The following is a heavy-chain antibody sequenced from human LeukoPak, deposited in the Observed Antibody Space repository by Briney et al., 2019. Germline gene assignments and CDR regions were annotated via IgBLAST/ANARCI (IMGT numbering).Heavy chain of an antibody. J-gene: IGHJ3*02. Sequence: GASVKVSCKASGYTFTGYYMHWVRQAPGQGLEWMGWINPNSGGTNYAQKLQGRVTMTTDTSTSTAYMELRSLRSEDAAVYYCATAKYSSGWYGAFDIWGQGTMVTVSS. CDR1: GYTFTGYY. V-gene: IGHV1-2*02. CDR3: ATAKYSSGWYGAFDI. CDR2: INPNSGGT. D-gene: IGHD6-19*01.